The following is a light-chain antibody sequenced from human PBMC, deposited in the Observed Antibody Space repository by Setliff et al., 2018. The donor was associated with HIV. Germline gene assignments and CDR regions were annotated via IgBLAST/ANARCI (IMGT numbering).Light chain of an antibody. CDR2: DVS. CDR1: SSDAGGYNY. V-gene: IGLV2-14*03. J-gene: IGLJ3*02. CDR3: SSYTASSTLV. Sequence: QSALTQPASVSGSPGQSITISCTGSSSDAGGYNYVSWYQQHPGKAPKLMIYDVSQRPSGVSDRFSGSKSGITASLTISGLQPEDESDYYCSSYTASSTLVFGGGTKVTVL.